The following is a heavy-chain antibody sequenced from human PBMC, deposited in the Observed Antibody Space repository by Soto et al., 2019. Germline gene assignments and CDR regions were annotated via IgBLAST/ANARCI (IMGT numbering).Heavy chain of an antibody. V-gene: IGHV4-59*08. CDR1: GGSMSPFY. Sequence: PSETLSLTCTVSGGSMSPFYWSWIRQPPGKGLEWIGYIYYSGSTYYNPSLKSRVTISVDTSKNQFSLKLSSVTAADTAVYYCASTYYYDSSGYTFGYWGQGTLVTVSS. D-gene: IGHD3-22*01. CDR3: ASTYYYDSSGYTFGY. J-gene: IGHJ4*02. CDR2: IYYSGST.